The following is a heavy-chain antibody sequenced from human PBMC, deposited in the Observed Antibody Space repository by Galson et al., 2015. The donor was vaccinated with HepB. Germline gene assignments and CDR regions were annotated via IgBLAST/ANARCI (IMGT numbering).Heavy chain of an antibody. J-gene: IGHJ4*02. CDR2: ISHSGQI. CDR3: ARGYYDSSAYYPFDY. Sequence: SLRLSCAASGFTFNSYSMNWVRQAPGKGLEWVSSISHSGQIYYSDSVKGRFTISRDNAKNSHYLQMNSLRAEDTAVYYCARGYYDSSAYYPFDYWGQGVLVTVSS. D-gene: IGHD3-22*01. CDR1: GFTFNSYS. V-gene: IGHV3-21*01.